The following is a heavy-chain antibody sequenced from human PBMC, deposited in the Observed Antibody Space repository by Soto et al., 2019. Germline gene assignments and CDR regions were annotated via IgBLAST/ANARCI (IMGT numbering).Heavy chain of an antibody. CDR1: GGSISTGSNY. Sequence: QLQLQESGPGLVKPSETLSLTCTVSGGSISTGSNYWGWIRQPPGKGLEWIGSIYYSGSTYYNPSLKSRVTISVDTSKNQFSLKLSSVTAADTAVYYCARDYDSSGDYWGQGTLVTVSS. CDR2: IYYSGST. J-gene: IGHJ4*02. V-gene: IGHV4-39*01. CDR3: ARDYDSSGDY. D-gene: IGHD3-22*01.